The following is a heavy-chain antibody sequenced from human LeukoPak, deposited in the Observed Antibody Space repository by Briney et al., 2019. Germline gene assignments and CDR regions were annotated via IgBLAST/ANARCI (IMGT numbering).Heavy chain of an antibody. CDR2: IYYSGST. J-gene: IGHJ3*02. CDR3: ARDAGTDAFDI. Sequence: PSETLSLTCTVSGGSISSYYWSWIRQPPGKGLEWIGYIYYSGSTNYNPSLKSRVTISVDTSKNQFSLKLSSVTAGDTAVYYCARDAGTDAFDIWGQGTMVTVSS. CDR1: GGSISSYY. D-gene: IGHD6-13*01. V-gene: IGHV4-59*12.